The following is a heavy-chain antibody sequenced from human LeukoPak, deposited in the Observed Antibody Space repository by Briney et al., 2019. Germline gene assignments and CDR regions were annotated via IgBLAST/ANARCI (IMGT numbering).Heavy chain of an antibody. J-gene: IGHJ6*03. CDR1: GGSLNGYY. Sequence: PSETLSLTCAVNGGSLNGYYWSWIRQPPGKGLEWIGEINHIGNTNYDPSLRSRVTISVDTSKNQFSLSLTSATAADTAVYFCARLGSVGCYNYQYMDIWGNGTTVTVSS. CDR2: INHIGNT. D-gene: IGHD3-10*01. CDR3: ARLGSVGCYNYQYMDI. V-gene: IGHV4-34*01.